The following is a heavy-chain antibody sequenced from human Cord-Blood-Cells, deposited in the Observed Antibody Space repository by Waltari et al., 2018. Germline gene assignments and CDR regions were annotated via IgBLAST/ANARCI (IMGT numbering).Heavy chain of an antibody. J-gene: IGHJ3*02. CDR1: GYSFTIYG. V-gene: IGHV1-18*01. CDR2: FSASNGNT. D-gene: IGHD1-26*01. CDR3: ARNEIYPWEMYAFDI. Sequence: VQLVQSGAEVQKPGAPVKVSCTASGYSFTIYGIILFGQAPGQGLAWMGWFSASNGNTNYAQKLQGRVTMTTDTSTSTAYMELRSLRSDDTAVYYCARNEIYPWEMYAFDIWGQGTMVTVSS.